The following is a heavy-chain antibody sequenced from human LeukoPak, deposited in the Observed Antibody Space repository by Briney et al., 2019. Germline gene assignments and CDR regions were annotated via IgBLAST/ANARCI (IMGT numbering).Heavy chain of an antibody. Sequence: SETLSLTCTGSGGSISNYPWRWIRQPAGKGLEWIGQIHTSGGTNYNPPRKSRVSMSIDTTEDQVSLTIRSVTAADTAFYYCARRDISSGWSFDYWGQGTLVTVSS. J-gene: IGHJ4*02. CDR3: ARRDISSGWSFDY. V-gene: IGHV4-4*07. CDR1: GGSISNYP. D-gene: IGHD6-19*01. CDR2: IHTSGGT.